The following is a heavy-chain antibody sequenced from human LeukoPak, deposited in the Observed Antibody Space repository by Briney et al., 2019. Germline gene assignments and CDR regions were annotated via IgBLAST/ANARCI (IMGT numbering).Heavy chain of an antibody. J-gene: IGHJ4*02. CDR2: INPNSGGT. V-gene: IGHV1-2*02. Sequence: ASVKVSCKASGYTFTSYAMNWVRQAPGQGLEWMGWINPNSGGTNYAQKFQGRVTMTRDTSISTAYMELSRLRSDDTAVYYCARSLEYDYVWGSFDYWGQGTLVTVSS. CDR1: GYTFTSYA. D-gene: IGHD3-16*01. CDR3: ARSLEYDYVWGSFDY.